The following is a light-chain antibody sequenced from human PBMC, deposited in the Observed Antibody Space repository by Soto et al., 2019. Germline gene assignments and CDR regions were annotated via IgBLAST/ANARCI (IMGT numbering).Light chain of an antibody. CDR2: EAS. CDR1: QTVSSS. CDR3: QQGHTLPYT. J-gene: IGKJ2*01. Sequence: EIVLTQSPATLPLSPGERATLSCRASQTVSSSLAWYQQKPGQAPRLLIYEASNRATGIPAKFSGSGSGADFTLTISSLEPEDFATYYCQQGHTLPYTFGQGTNLGI. V-gene: IGKV3-11*01.